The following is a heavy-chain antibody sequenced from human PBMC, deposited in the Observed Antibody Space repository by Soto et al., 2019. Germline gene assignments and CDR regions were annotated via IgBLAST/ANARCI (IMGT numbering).Heavy chain of an antibody. CDR3: ARDALYKNGYYVGEPYDS. J-gene: IGHJ4*02. CDR1: GYSFINNA. D-gene: IGHD3-22*01. CDR2: INPANGIT. Sequence: QVRLVQSGAEVKKPGASVKVSCQASGYSFINNAIHWVRQAPGQRLEWMGWINPANGITKYSQKFQGRVTISSDTSATTAYMELNSLTSEDTAVYYCARDALYKNGYYVGEPYDSWGQGSLVTVSS. V-gene: IGHV1-3*01.